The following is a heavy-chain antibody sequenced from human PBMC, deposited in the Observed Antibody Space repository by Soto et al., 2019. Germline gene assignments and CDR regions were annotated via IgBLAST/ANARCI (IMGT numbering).Heavy chain of an antibody. V-gene: IGHV1-69*13. D-gene: IGHD5-12*01. CDR1: GGTFSSYA. CDR2: IIPIFGTA. Sequence: SVKVSCKASGGTFSSYAISWVRQAPGQGLEWMGGIIPIFGTANYAQKFQGRVTITADESTSTAYMELSSLRSEDTAVYYCARRGYESAGYYYYYGMDVWGQGTTVTVSS. J-gene: IGHJ6*02. CDR3: ARRGYESAGYYYYYGMDV.